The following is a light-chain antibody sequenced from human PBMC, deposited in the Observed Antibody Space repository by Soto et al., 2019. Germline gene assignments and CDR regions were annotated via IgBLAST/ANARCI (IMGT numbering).Light chain of an antibody. CDR3: QQYNNWPYT. V-gene: IGKV3-15*01. Sequence: EIVMTESPATLSVSPGERVTLSCRASQSVGSDLAWYLQRPCQAPSLLVYGASTRATGMPARFSGSGSGTEFTLTITSLQSEDFAVDYCQQYNNWPYTFGQGTKLEIK. CDR2: GAS. CDR1: QSVGSD. J-gene: IGKJ2*01.